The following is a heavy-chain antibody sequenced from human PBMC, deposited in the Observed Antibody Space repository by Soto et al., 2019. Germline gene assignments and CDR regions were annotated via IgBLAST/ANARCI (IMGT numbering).Heavy chain of an antibody. V-gene: IGHV3-23*01. CDR2: LSDWGDTT. D-gene: IGHD4-4*01. CDR3: AKESGHSEPVDF. J-gene: IGHJ4*01. Sequence: EVQLLESGGGLVQPGGSLRLSCAASGFTFSNYGMNWVRQAPEKGLEWVSALSDWGDTTFYADSVKGRFTISRDNSKNTLFLQMNSLRAEDTAVYYCAKESGHSEPVDFWGRGTLVTVSS. CDR1: GFTFSNYG.